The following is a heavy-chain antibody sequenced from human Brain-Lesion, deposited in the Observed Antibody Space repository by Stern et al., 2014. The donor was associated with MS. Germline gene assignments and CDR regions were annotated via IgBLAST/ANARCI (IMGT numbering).Heavy chain of an antibody. CDR3: ARTGDDFGDYSLSY. CDR2: IYSSGST. Sequence: VQLEESGPGLVKPSETLSLTCTVSGGSINTNNYYWGWIRQPPGKGLEWIGNIYSSGSTFYSPSLKSRVTMSVDTSQNQFYLKLSSVTAADTAVYYCARTGDDFGDYSLSYWGQGTLVTVSS. CDR1: GGSINTNNYY. D-gene: IGHD4-17*01. V-gene: IGHV4-39*01. J-gene: IGHJ4*02.